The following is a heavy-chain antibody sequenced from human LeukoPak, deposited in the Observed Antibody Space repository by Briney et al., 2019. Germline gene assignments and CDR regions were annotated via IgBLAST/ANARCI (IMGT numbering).Heavy chain of an antibody. CDR1: GYTFTSYG. CDR2: ISAYNGNT. D-gene: IGHD5-18*01. V-gene: IGHV1-18*01. CDR3: ARGYSYGSPDY. J-gene: IGHJ4*02. Sequence: ASVKVSCKASGYTFTSYGISWVRQAPGQGLEWMGWISAYNGNTNYAQKFQGRVTITTDESTSTAYMELSSLRSEDTAVYYCARGYSYGSPDYWGQGTLVTVSS.